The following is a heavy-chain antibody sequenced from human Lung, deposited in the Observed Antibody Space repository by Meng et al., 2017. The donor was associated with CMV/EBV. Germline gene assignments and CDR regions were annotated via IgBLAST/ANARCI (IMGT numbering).Heavy chain of an antibody. CDR2: VVYSGTT. D-gene: IGHD1-14*01. CDR3: ARHHHSPTFDY. J-gene: IGHJ4*02. V-gene: IGHV4-39*01. Sequence: QVQLQVSGPGLVKPSGPPSLPCTVSGGSISSSSYYWAWIRQPPGEGLEWIGSVVYSGTTYYTSSLKSRVSISVDTSKNQFSLKLSSVTAADTAVYYCARHHHSPTFDYWGQGTLVTVSS. CDR1: GGSISSSSYY.